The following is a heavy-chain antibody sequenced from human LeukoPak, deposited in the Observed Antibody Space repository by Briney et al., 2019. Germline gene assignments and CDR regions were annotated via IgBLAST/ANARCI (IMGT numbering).Heavy chain of an antibody. CDR3: GGSEDGYIDY. CDR1: GFTFTRHW. J-gene: IGHJ4*02. Sequence: GGSLRLSCAASGFTFTRHWMHWVRQAPGKGLEWVSRIKTDGTNTIYADFVEGRFTITRDNARNTLYLQMSSLRAGDTAVYYCGGSEDGYIDYWGQGTLVTVSS. D-gene: IGHD5-24*01. V-gene: IGHV3-74*01. CDR2: IKTDGTNT.